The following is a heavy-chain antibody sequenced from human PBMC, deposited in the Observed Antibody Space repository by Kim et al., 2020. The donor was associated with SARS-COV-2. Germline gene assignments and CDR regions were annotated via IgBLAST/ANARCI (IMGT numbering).Heavy chain of an antibody. CDR3: ARGPYYDFWSGYRSYDY. D-gene: IGHD3-3*01. J-gene: IGHJ4*02. V-gene: IGHV5-51*01. CDR1: GYSFTSYW. CDR2: IYPGDSDT. Sequence: GESLKISCKGSGYSFTSYWIGWVRQMPGKGLEWMGIIYPGDSDTRYSPSFQGQVTISADKSISTAYLQWSSLKASDTAMYYCARGPYYDFWSGYRSYDYWGQGTLVTVSS.